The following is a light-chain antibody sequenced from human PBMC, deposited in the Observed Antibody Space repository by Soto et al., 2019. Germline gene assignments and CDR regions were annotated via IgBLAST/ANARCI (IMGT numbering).Light chain of an antibody. Sequence: EIVLTQSPGTLSLSPGERATLSCRASQSVSSSYLAWYQQKPGQAPRLLIYGASSRATGIPDRFSGSGSGTDFTLTISRLEPEDFALYYWQQYGSSPLTFGQGTKVEIK. CDR1: QSVSSSY. V-gene: IGKV3-20*01. CDR2: GAS. J-gene: IGKJ1*01. CDR3: QQYGSSPLT.